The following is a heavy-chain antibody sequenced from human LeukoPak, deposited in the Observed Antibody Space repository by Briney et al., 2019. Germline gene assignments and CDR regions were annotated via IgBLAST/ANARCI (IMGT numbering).Heavy chain of an antibody. CDR1: GLTFSSHW. CDR2: IASDGSST. Sequence: GGSLRLSCAASGLTFSSHWMHWARQAPGKGLVWVSRIASDGSSTTYADSVKGRFSISRDNAKNTLYLQMNSLRVEDTAVYYCARGRPHGNDYWGQGTLVTVSS. D-gene: IGHD4-23*01. J-gene: IGHJ4*02. CDR3: ARGRPHGNDY. V-gene: IGHV3-74*01.